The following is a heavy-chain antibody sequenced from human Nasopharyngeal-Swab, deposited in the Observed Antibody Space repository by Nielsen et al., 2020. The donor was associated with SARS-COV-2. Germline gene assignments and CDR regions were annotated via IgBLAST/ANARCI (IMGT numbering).Heavy chain of an antibody. V-gene: IGHV3-11*04. Sequence: GGSLRLSCAASGFTFSDYYMSWIRQAPGKGLEWVSNISSSVTTIYYSDSVKGRFTISRDNAKKSLYLQMNSLRAEDTAVYYCARVPGVFYYFDYWGQGTLVTVSS. CDR3: ARVPGVFYYFDY. J-gene: IGHJ4*02. CDR2: ISSSVTTI. D-gene: IGHD2-8*01. CDR1: GFTFSDYY.